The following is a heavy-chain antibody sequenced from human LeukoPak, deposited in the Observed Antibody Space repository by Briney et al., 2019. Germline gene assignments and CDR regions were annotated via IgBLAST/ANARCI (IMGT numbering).Heavy chain of an antibody. J-gene: IGHJ3*02. D-gene: IGHD6-13*01. CDR2: IWFDGSYK. Sequence: GGSLRLSCAASGSTFSNYGMHWVRQAPGKGLEWVAVIWFDGSYKYYADSVKGRFTISRDNSKNTLYLQMNSLSAEDTAVYYCARGKEQQLYAFDIWGQGTMVTVSS. CDR3: ARGKEQQLYAFDI. CDR1: GSTFSNYG. V-gene: IGHV3-33*01.